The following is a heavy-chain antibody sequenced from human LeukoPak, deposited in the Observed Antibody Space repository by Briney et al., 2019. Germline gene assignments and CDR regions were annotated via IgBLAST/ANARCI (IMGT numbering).Heavy chain of an antibody. CDR1: GYTFTSYY. CDR3: ARDYYDSSGYYYSPDY. J-gene: IGHJ4*02. CDR2: INPSGGST. Sequence: GASVKVSCKASGYTFTSYYMHWVRQAPGQGLEWMGIINPSGGSTSYAQKLQGRVTMTRDTSTSTVYMELSSLRSEDTGVYYCARDYYDSSGYYYSPDYCGERTLVTVSS. D-gene: IGHD3-22*01. V-gene: IGHV1-46*01.